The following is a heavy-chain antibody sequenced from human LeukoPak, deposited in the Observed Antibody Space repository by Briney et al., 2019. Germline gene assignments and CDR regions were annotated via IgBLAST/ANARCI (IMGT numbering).Heavy chain of an antibody. CDR1: GFTFGDYA. V-gene: IGHV3-49*04. J-gene: IGHJ5*02. CDR3: TSSYSSSWENWFDP. Sequence: GGSLSLTCTASGFTFGDYAMSWVRQAPGKGLEWVGFIRSKAYGGTTEYAASVKGRFTISRDDSKSIAYLQMNSLKTEDTAVYYCTSSYSSSWENWFDPWGQGTLVTVSS. D-gene: IGHD6-13*01. CDR2: IRSKAYGGTT.